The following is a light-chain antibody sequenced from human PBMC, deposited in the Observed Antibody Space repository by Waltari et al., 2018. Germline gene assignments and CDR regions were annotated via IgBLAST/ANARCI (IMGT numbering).Light chain of an antibody. CDR2: WAY. J-gene: IGKJ1*01. CDR1: QSLTSNHKDY. CDR3: QQYYSKT. Sequence: IVLTQSPDPLAVSLGDRATISCDSSQSLTSNHKDYLAWYQQRPGQPPKLLISWAYMRQSGIPDRFRGSGSGTHFTLTISSLQAEDVAVYFCQQYYSKTFGQGTKVEIK. V-gene: IGKV4-1*01.